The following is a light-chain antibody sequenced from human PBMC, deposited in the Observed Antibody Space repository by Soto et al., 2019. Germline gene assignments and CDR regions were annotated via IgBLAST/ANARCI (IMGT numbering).Light chain of an antibody. Sequence: QSVLTQPASVSGSPGQSITISCTGTSSDVGGFNSVSWYQLRPGTAPKLILYDVVDRPSGVSYRFSGSKSGNTASPTISGLQAADEADYFCSSYTSTMTNVFVSGTKVTVL. CDR3: SSYTSTMTNV. V-gene: IGLV2-14*03. CDR1: SSDVGGFNS. J-gene: IGLJ1*01. CDR2: DVV.